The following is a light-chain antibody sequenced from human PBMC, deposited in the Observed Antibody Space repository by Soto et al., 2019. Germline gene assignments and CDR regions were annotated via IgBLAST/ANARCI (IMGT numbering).Light chain of an antibody. Sequence: QSFLATPPSASGTPGQRVRISCSGSRSNIGKNYVYWLQQLPGTAPKLLIYRDNQRPSGVPDRFSGSRSGTSASLAISGLRSEDEADYFCATWDDSLNGYVFGTGTKVTVL. CDR3: ATWDDSLNGYV. CDR2: RDN. J-gene: IGLJ1*01. CDR1: RSNIGKNY. V-gene: IGLV1-47*01.